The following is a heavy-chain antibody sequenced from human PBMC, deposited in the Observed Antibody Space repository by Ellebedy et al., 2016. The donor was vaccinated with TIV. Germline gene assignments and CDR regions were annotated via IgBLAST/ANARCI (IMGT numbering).Heavy chain of an antibody. CDR1: GFIFKNYG. J-gene: IGHJ4*02. Sequence: GESLKISXAASGFIFKNYGMHWVRQTPGKGLEWVAVISYNGDTKIYADSVKGRFTISRDNSKDTLYLQMNRLRPEDTAVYFCASDPYYHGSGSYKGFDYWGQGTLVTVSS. CDR2: ISYNGDTK. CDR3: ASDPYYHGSGSYKGFDY. V-gene: IGHV3-30*03. D-gene: IGHD3-10*01.